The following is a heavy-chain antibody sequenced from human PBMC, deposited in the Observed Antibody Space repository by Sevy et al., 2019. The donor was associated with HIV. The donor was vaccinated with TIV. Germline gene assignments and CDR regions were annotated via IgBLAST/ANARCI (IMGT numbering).Heavy chain of an antibody. CDR1: GLTFSSYA. V-gene: IGHV3-23*01. J-gene: IGHJ4*02. D-gene: IGHD4-17*01. Sequence: GGCLRLSCAASGLTFSSYAMTWVRQAPGKGLEWVSAISGSGGSTYYADSVKGRFTISRDNSKNTLYLQMNSLRAEDTAVYYCAKGRTTVTTRFDYWGQGTLVTVSS. CDR2: ISGSGGST. CDR3: AKGRTTVTTRFDY.